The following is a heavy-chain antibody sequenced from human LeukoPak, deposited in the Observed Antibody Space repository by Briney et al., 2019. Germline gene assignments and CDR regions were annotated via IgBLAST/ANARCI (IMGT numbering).Heavy chain of an antibody. Sequence: PSETLSLTCTVSGYSISSGYYWGWIRQPPGEGLEWIGSIYHTGSTYYNASLQSRVTISIDMSKNQFSLRLSSVTAADTAMYYCVKSGGYGLIDYWGQGTLVTVSS. CDR3: VKSGGYGLIDY. J-gene: IGHJ4*02. D-gene: IGHD6-19*01. CDR2: IYHTGST. V-gene: IGHV4-38-2*02. CDR1: GYSISSGYY.